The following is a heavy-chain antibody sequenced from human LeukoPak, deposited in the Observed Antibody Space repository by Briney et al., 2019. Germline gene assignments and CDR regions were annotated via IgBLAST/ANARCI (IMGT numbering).Heavy chain of an antibody. Sequence: ASVKVSCKASGGTFSSYAISWVRQAPGQGLEWMGGIIPIFGTANYAQKFQGRVTITADESTSTAYMELSSLRSEDTAVYYCARDRYYYDSSGYPHYFDYWGQETLVTVSS. CDR1: GGTFSSYA. D-gene: IGHD3-22*01. J-gene: IGHJ4*02. CDR3: ARDRYYYDSSGYPHYFDY. V-gene: IGHV1-69*13. CDR2: IIPIFGTA.